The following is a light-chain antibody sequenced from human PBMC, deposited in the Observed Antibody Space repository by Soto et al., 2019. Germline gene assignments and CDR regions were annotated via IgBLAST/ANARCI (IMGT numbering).Light chain of an antibody. CDR2: DVT. Sequence: QSALTQPRSVSGSPGQSVTISCTGTSSDVGAYNFVSWYQQPPGKAPKLMIYDVTKRPSGVPDRFSGSKSGNTASLTISGLQAEDEADYYCCSYAGSYTVVFGGGTKVTVL. V-gene: IGLV2-11*01. J-gene: IGLJ2*01. CDR3: CSYAGSYTVV. CDR1: SSDVGAYNF.